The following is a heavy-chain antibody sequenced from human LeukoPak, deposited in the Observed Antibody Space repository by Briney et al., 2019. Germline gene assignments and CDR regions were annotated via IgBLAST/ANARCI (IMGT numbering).Heavy chain of an antibody. D-gene: IGHD2-2*01. CDR1: GFTFSSYA. V-gene: IGHV3-23*01. CDR3: AREAQYCSSTSCYRGPLDY. CDR2: ISGSGGST. J-gene: IGHJ4*02. Sequence: GGSLRLSCAAPGFTFSSYAMSWVRQAPGKGLEWVSAISGSGGSTYYADSVKGRFTISRDNSKNTLYLHMNSLRAEDTAVYYCAREAQYCSSTSCYRGPLDYWGQGTLVTVSS.